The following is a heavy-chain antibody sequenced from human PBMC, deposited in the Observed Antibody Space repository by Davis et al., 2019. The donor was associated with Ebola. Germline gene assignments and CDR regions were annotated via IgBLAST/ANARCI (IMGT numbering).Heavy chain of an antibody. D-gene: IGHD6-13*01. CDR1: GGSISSSNW. J-gene: IGHJ3*02. V-gene: IGHV4-4*02. CDR2: IYHSGST. Sequence: MPSETLSLTCAVSGGSISSSNWWSWVRQPPGKGLEWIGEIYHSGSTNYNPSLKSRVTISVDKSKNQFSLKLSSVTAADTAVYYCAKSSSWYERDAFDIWGQGTMVTVSS. CDR3: AKSSSWYERDAFDI.